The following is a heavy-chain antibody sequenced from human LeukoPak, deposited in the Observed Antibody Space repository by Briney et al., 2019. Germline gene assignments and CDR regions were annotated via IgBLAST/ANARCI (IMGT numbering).Heavy chain of an antibody. CDR3: TTDGGRKSRPYHFDY. D-gene: IGHD3-16*01. Sequence: GSLSLSCAASGFTFSNAWMSWVRQAPGKGLEWVGRIKSKIDGGTTDYAAPVKGRFTISRDDSKNTLYLQMNSLKTEDTAVYYCTTDGGRKSRPYHFDYWGQGTLVTVSS. J-gene: IGHJ4*02. V-gene: IGHV3-15*01. CDR1: GFTFSNAW. CDR2: IKSKIDGGTT.